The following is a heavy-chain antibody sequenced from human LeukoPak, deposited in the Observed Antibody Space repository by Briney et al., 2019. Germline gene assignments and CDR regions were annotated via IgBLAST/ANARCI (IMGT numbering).Heavy chain of an antibody. CDR2: ISPYNGNT. D-gene: IGHD6-19*01. J-gene: IGHJ4*02. CDR3: ARAGSSSGWYFDY. CDR1: GYTFTSYG. Sequence: ASVKVSCKASGYTFTSYGISWVRRAPGQGLEWMGWISPYNGNTRYAQKFQGRVAMTTDTSTTTAYMELRGLRFNDTAVYYCARAGSSSGWYFDYWGQGTLVTVSS. V-gene: IGHV1-18*01.